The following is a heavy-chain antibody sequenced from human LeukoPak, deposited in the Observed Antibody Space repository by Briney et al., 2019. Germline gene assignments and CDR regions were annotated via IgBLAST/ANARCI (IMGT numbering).Heavy chain of an antibody. Sequence: GGSLRLSCAASGFTFSSYWMHWVRQAPGKGLVWVSLINSDETRTAYADSVQGRFTISRDNAKNTLYLQMDSLRADDTAVYYCARSSAGSYVWGQGALVTVSS. V-gene: IGHV3-74*01. CDR3: ARSSAGSYV. CDR2: INSDETRT. J-gene: IGHJ4*02. D-gene: IGHD2-15*01. CDR1: GFTFSSYW.